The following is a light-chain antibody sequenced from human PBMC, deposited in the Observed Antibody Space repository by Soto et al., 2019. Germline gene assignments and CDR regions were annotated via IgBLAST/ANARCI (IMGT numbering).Light chain of an antibody. J-gene: IGKJ1*01. V-gene: IGKV3-15*01. CDR1: QSVSSN. CDR3: QHYNNWPRT. Sequence: EIVMTQSPASLSVSPGERVTLSWRASQSVSSNLGWYQQKPGQAPRLLIYGASARATGIPARFSGSGSGTEFTLTISILQSEDFAVYYCQHYNNWPRTFGQGTKVEIK. CDR2: GAS.